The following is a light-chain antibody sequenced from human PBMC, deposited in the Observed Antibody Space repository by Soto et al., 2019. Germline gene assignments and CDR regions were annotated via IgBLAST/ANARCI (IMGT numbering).Light chain of an antibody. CDR2: DVS. CDR1: SSDGGGYNY. CDR3: CSYAGSYTWYV. J-gene: IGLJ1*01. V-gene: IGLV2-11*01. Sequence: QSALTQPRSVSGSPGQSVTISCTGTSSDGGGYNYVSWYQQHPGKAPKLMIYDVSKRPSGVPDRFSGSKSGNTASLTISGLQAEDEADYYCCSYAGSYTWYVFGTGTKLTVL.